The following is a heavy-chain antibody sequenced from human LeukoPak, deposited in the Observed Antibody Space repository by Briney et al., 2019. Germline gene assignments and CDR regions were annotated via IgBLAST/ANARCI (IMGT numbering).Heavy chain of an antibody. CDR3: AISRYCSSTSCYTSDFDY. Sequence: GSSVNVSCKASGGNFSSYAISWVRQASGQGLEGMGWIIPIFGTANYAQKFQGRVTITTDESTSTAYMELSSLRSEDTAVYYCAISRYCSSTSCYTSDFDYWGQGTLVTVSS. CDR1: GGNFSSYA. V-gene: IGHV1-69*05. CDR2: IIPIFGTA. J-gene: IGHJ4*02. D-gene: IGHD2-2*02.